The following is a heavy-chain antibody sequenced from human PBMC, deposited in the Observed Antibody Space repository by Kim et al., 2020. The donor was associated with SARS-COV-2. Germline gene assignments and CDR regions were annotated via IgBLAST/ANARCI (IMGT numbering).Heavy chain of an antibody. CDR2: ISGSGGTT. CDR1: GFTFSTYA. D-gene: IGHD6-13*01. J-gene: IGHJ6*02. Sequence: GGSLRLSCAASGFTFSTYAMSWVRQAPGKGLEWVSAISGSGGTTYYADSVKGRFTISRDNSKNTLYLQVNSLRAEDTAVYYCAKKLSTNWYPPEDYYYLMDVWGQGTTVTVSS. CDR3: AKKLSTNWYPPEDYYYLMDV. V-gene: IGHV3-23*01.